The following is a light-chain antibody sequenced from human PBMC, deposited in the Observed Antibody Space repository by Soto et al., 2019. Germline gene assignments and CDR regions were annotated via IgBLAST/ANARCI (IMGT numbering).Light chain of an antibody. CDR3: QQYESTPPT. V-gene: IGKV4-1*01. J-gene: IGKJ2*01. CDR1: QSVLYSSNNKNY. CDR2: CAS. Sequence: DIVMTQSPDSLAVSLGERATINCKSSQSVLYSSNNKNYLAWYQQRPGQPPKLLIYCASTRESGVPGRFSGSGSGTDFTLTITSLQAEDGAVYYCQQYESTPPTFGQGTKLEIK.